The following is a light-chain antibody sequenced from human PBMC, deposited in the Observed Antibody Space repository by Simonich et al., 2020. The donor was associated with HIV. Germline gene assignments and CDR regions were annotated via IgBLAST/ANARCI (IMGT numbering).Light chain of an antibody. Sequence: DIVMTQSPDSLSVSLCERATINCKSSQSVLSSSNNKNYLSWYQQKPGQPPKLLIYWASTRESGVPDRFSGSGSGTDFTLTISSLQAEDVAVYYCQQYYTTPLTFGGGTKVEIK. V-gene: IGKV4-1*01. CDR1: QSVLSSSNNKNY. CDR3: QQYYTTPLT. J-gene: IGKJ4*01. CDR2: WAS.